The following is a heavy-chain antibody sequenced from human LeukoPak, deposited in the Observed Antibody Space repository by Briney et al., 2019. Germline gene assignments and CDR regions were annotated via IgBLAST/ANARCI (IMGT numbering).Heavy chain of an antibody. CDR2: VYYSGST. CDR1: SGSIGSSSNY. Sequence: SETLSLTCTVSSGSIGSSSNYWGWIRQAPGKGLEWIGNVYYSGSTFYNPSLKSRVTISVDTSKNQFSLKLRSVTATDTAIYYCARASFNVVFGNWFDPWGQGTLVTVSS. CDR3: ARASFNVVFGNWFDP. J-gene: IGHJ5*02. V-gene: IGHV4-39*01. D-gene: IGHD2-8*01.